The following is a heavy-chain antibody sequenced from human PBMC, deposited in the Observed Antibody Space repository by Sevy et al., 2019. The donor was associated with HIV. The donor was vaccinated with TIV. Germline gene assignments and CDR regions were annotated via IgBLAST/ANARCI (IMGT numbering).Heavy chain of an antibody. CDR2: IGSSGSTI. V-gene: IGHV3-48*04. Sequence: GGSLRLSCAASGFTFSVYSMNWVRQAPGKGLEWLSYIGSSGSTIAYADSVKGRFTISRDNAWSSLFLQMNSLRPEDTAVYYCASDVYYSAGSGYDFEHWGHGTLVTVSS. J-gene: IGHJ4*01. CDR1: GFTFSVYS. CDR3: ASDVYYSAGSGYDFEH. D-gene: IGHD3-22*01.